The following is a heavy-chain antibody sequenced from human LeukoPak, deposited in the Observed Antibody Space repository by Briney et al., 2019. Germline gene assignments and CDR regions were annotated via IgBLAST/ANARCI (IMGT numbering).Heavy chain of an antibody. D-gene: IGHD5-12*01. V-gene: IGHV3-21*01. CDR1: GFTFSSYS. Sequence: GGSLRLSCAASGFTFSSYSMNWVRQAPGEGLEWGSSISSSSSYIYYADSVKGRFTISRDNAKNSLYLQMNSLRAEDTAVYYCARDVVVATTYGGMDVWGKGTTVTVSS. CDR2: ISSSSSYI. J-gene: IGHJ6*04. CDR3: ARDVVVATTYGGMDV.